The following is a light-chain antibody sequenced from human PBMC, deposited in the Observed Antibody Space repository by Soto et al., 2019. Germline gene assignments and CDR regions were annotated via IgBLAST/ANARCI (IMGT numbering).Light chain of an antibody. Sequence: QSVLTQPASVSGSPGQSITISFTGTSSDVGGYNFVSWYQQHPGKAPRLMIFEVNNRPSGVSDRFSGSKSGNTASLTISGLQAEDEADYYCSSYTFSSTLVVFGGGTKLTVL. J-gene: IGLJ3*02. V-gene: IGLV2-14*01. CDR1: SSDVGGYNF. CDR2: EVN. CDR3: SSYTFSSTLVV.